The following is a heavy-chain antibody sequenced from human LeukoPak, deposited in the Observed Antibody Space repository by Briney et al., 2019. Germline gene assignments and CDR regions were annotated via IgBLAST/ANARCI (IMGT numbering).Heavy chain of an antibody. CDR3: ARVADYGSGSHLFDY. V-gene: IGHV1-18*01. D-gene: IGHD3-10*01. CDR1: GYTFLNYD. Sequence: ASVKVSCKASGYTFLNYDFTWVRQAPGQGLGWMGWISAHNYNTKYAQRFQGRVTMTADTSTTTAYMELRSLRSDDTAVYYCARVADYGSGSHLFDYWGQGTLVAVSS. J-gene: IGHJ4*02. CDR2: ISAHNYNT.